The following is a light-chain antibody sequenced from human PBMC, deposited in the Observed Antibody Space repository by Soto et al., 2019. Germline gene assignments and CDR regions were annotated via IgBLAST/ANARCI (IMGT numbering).Light chain of an antibody. CDR1: QNVSSY. CDR3: QQRRNWPLT. V-gene: IGKV3-11*01. Sequence: EIVLTQSPATLSLSPGERATLSCRASQNVSSYLAWYQQKPGQGPRLLMYDATNRATGIPARFSGSGSVTDFTLTISSLEPEDFAVYYCQQRRNWPLTFGGGTKVEIK. CDR2: DAT. J-gene: IGKJ4*01.